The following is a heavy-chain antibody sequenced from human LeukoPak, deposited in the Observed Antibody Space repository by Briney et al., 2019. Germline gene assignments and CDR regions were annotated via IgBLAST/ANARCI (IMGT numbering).Heavy chain of an antibody. CDR2: IYYSGST. CDR1: GGSISSSNW. D-gene: IGHD6-19*01. Sequence: KPSGTLSLTCAVSGGSISSSNWWSWVRQPPGKGLEWIGSIYYSGSTYYNPSLKSRVTISVDTSKNQFSLKLSSVTAADTAVYYCARRVIAVAGTNWFDPWGQGTLVTVSS. V-gene: IGHV4-4*02. J-gene: IGHJ5*02. CDR3: ARRVIAVAGTNWFDP.